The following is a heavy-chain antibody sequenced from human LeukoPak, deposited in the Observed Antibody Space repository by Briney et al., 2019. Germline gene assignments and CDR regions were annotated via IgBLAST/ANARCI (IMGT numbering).Heavy chain of an antibody. V-gene: IGHV1-18*01. Sequence: GASVKVSCKASGYTFTSYGISWVRQAPGQGLEWMGWISGSNGNTNYAQKLQGRVTMTTDTSTSTAYMGLRSLRSDDTAVYYCARSNIATRRGDNWFDPWGQGTLVTVSS. CDR3: ARSNIATRRGDNWFDP. D-gene: IGHD6-6*01. CDR1: GYTFTSYG. CDR2: ISGSNGNT. J-gene: IGHJ5*02.